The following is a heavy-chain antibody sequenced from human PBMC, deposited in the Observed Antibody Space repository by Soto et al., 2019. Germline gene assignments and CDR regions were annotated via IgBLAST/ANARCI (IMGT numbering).Heavy chain of an antibody. CDR2: ISGYNGDT. V-gene: IGHV1-18*01. D-gene: IGHD6-13*01. J-gene: IGHJ4*02. CDR3: ATGMYRSSWYLTN. CDR1: GYAFTSYG. Sequence: QVQLVQSGAEVKKPGASVKVSCKFTGYAFTSYGVCWVRQAPGQGPEWVGWISGYNGDTNYPKKFQGRVTITTDTSTSTAYMELRSLRSDDTAVYYCATGMYRSSWYLTNWGQGTLVTVSS.